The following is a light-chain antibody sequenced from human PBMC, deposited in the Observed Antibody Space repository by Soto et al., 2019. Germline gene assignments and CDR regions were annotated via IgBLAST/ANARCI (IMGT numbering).Light chain of an antibody. CDR1: QSVSSSY. Sequence: EIVLTQSPGTLYLSPGERATLSCRASQSVSSSYFAWYQQSFGQAPRLLIYGASSRATGIPDRFSGSGSGTDFTLTISRLEPEDFAVYYCQQYGSSSWTFGQGTKVEIK. CDR2: GAS. CDR3: QQYGSSSWT. V-gene: IGKV3-20*01. J-gene: IGKJ1*01.